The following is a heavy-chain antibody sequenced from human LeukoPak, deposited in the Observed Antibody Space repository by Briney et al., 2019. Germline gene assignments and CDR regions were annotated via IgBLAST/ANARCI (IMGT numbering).Heavy chain of an antibody. CDR2: IGATQTYI. CDR3: ARDSRGGATLII. D-gene: IGHD1-26*01. CDR1: GFTFATYT. Sequence: GGSLRLACTGAGFTFATYTFNWVRQAPGKGLEWVASIGATQTYIYYADSVKGRFTVSRDNAEKSVYLQMNNLRAEDTAVYYCARDSRGGATLIIWGQGTLVTVSS. J-gene: IGHJ4*02. V-gene: IGHV3-21*01.